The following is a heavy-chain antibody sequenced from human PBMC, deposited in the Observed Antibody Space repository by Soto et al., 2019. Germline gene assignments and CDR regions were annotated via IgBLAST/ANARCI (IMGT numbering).Heavy chain of an antibody. Sequence: QMQLQASGPGLVKPSETLSLTCTVSGGAIRSYFWSWIRQAPGKKLEWLGYVYHNGNTNYNPSLRSRLTLSVATSNNRLSLNLKSVTAAVAAVYYCAVPGPAGLWGRGTLVTVAS. CDR3: AVPGPAGL. CDR2: VYHNGNT. J-gene: IGHJ2*01. V-gene: IGHV4-59*01. D-gene: IGHD7-27*01. CDR1: GGAIRSYF.